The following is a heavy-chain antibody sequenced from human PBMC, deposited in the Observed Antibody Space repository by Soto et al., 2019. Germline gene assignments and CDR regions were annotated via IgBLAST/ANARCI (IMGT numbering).Heavy chain of an antibody. CDR2: IYSGGST. D-gene: IGHD1-1*01. CDR3: ARVWTGTTYYFDY. J-gene: IGHJ4*02. V-gene: IGHV3-53*01. Sequence: LSLTCAASGFTVSSNYMSWVRQAPGKGLEWVSVIYSGGSTYYADSVKGRFTISRDNSKNTLYLQMNSLRAEDTAVYYCARVWTGTTYYFDYWGQGTLVTVSS. CDR1: GFTVSSNY.